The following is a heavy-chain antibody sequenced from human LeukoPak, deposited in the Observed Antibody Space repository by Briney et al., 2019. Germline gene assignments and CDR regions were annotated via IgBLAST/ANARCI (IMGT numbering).Heavy chain of an antibody. CDR1: GGSISSSSYY. V-gene: IGHV4-39*07. CDR2: IYYSGST. CDR3: ARLDPMATSDY. D-gene: IGHD5-24*01. J-gene: IGHJ4*02. Sequence: SETLSLTCTVSGGSISSSSYYWGWIRQPPGKGLKWIGSIYYSGSTYYNPSLKSRVTISVDTSKNQFSLKLSSVTAADTAVYYCARLDPMATSDYWGQGTLVTVSS.